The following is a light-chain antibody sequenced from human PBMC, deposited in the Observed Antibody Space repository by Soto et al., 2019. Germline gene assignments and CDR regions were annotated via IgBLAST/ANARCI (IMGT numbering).Light chain of an antibody. Sequence: EIVLTQSPGTLSLSPGERATLSCRASQSVRGNYLAWYQQKPGQAPRLLISGASSRASGIPDRFSGSGSGTDFTLTISRLEPEDFAVYYCQQYGFSLRTFGQGNKVEI. V-gene: IGKV3-20*01. CDR2: GAS. CDR1: QSVRGNY. CDR3: QQYGFSLRT. J-gene: IGKJ1*01.